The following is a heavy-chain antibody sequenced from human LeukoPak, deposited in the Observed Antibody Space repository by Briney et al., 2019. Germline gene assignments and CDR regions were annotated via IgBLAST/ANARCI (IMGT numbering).Heavy chain of an antibody. CDR2: IRSKAYGGTS. Sequence: PGGSLRLSCTTSGFSFVDYAMAWVRQAPGKGLELVGFIRSKAYGGTSEYAASVKGRFTLSRDDSKSIAYLQMNSLKAEDTAVYYCTRERKSGIAAFDYWGQGTLVTVSS. CDR3: TRERKSGIAAFDY. CDR1: GFSFVDYA. V-gene: IGHV3-49*04. J-gene: IGHJ4*02. D-gene: IGHD6-13*01.